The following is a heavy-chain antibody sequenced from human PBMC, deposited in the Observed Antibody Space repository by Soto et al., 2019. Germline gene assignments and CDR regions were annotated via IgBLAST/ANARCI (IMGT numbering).Heavy chain of an antibody. D-gene: IGHD3-16*01. V-gene: IGHV1-18*01. Sequence: QVQLVQSGDEVKKPGASVKVYCKASGYIFVNYGIAWVRQAPGQGLEWVGGISPYTGNTHSATQVKGRLTMTTDTSTSTAYMDLASLTSDDTAVYYCVTVDNYVTPTPQDVWGQGTTCTVSS. J-gene: IGHJ6*02. CDR2: ISPYTGNT. CDR3: VTVDNYVTPTPQDV. CDR1: GYIFVNYG.